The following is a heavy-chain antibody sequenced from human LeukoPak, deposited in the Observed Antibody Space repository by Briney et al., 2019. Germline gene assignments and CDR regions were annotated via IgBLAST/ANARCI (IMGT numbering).Heavy chain of an antibody. CDR1: AVSINSHY. J-gene: IGHJ4*02. D-gene: IGHD5-12*01. Sequence: SETLSLTCTVSAVSINSHYWTWIRQPPGKGLEWIGYVSSSGNTNYNPSLKNRVTISIETSTNQFSLKLTSVTPADTAVYYCASDWYSGYGYFDYWGQGTLVTVSS. CDR3: ASDWYSGYGYFDY. CDR2: VSSSGNT. V-gene: IGHV4-59*11.